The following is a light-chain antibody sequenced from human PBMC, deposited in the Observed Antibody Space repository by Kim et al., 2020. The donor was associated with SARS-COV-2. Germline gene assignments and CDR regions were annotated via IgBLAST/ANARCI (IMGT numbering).Light chain of an antibody. J-gene: IGLJ3*02. CDR3: QAWDSSTAV. V-gene: IGLV3-1*01. CDR2: QHT. Sequence: SYELTQPPSVSVSPVQTASITCSGAKLGDKYAYWYQQKPGQSPVLVIYQHTKRPSGISQRFSGSSSGNTATLTISPAQTVDEADYYCQAWDSSTAVFGGG. CDR1: KLGDKY.